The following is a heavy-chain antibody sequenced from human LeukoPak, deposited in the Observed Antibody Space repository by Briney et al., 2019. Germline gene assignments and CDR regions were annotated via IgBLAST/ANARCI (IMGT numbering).Heavy chain of an antibody. V-gene: IGHV1-69*04. Sequence: ASVRVSCKASGGTFGSDEIHWVRQAPGQGPEWLGRIIPLVETPNYSQSFQGRVTITADKSTSTAYMELSSLKFEDTAIYYCARGQRWQAFDVWGQGTMVTVSS. CDR1: GGTFGSDE. D-gene: IGHD2-15*01. CDR3: ARGQRWQAFDV. J-gene: IGHJ3*01. CDR2: IIPLVETP.